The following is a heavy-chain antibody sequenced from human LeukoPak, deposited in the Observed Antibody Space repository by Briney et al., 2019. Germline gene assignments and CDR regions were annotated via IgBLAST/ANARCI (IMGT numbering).Heavy chain of an antibody. D-gene: IGHD6-13*01. CDR1: GGSISSYY. CDR2: IYTSGST. Sequence: PSETLSLTCTVSGGSISSYYWSWIRQPAGKGLEWIGRIYTSGSTNYNPSLKSRVNMSVDTSKNQFSLKLSSVTAADTAVYYCARDSSSWSGDYYYGMDVWGQGTTVTVSS. V-gene: IGHV4-4*07. J-gene: IGHJ6*02. CDR3: ARDSSSWSGDYYYGMDV.